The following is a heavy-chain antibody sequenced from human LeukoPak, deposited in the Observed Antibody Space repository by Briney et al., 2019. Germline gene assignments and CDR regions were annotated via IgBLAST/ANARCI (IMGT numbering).Heavy chain of an antibody. V-gene: IGHV4-34*01. Sequence: SETLSLTCGFYGESFSDYYWGWIRQPPGKGLKWIGEINRTGSTNYNPSLKSRVTISVDTSRNQFSLRLTSVTAADTAVYYCARGRSLHYFDYWGQGTLVTVSS. CDR3: ARGRSLHYFDY. J-gene: IGHJ4*02. CDR1: GESFSDYY. CDR2: INRTGST.